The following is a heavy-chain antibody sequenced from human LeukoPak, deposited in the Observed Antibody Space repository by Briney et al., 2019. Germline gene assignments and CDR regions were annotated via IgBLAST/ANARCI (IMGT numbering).Heavy chain of an antibody. J-gene: IGHJ4*02. CDR1: GGSFSGYY. CDR2: IYTSGST. D-gene: IGHD3-9*01. Sequence: PSETLSLTCAVYGGSFSGYYWSWIRQPAGKGLEWIGRIYTSGSTNYNPSLKSRVTISVDTSKNQFSLKLSSVTAADTAVYYCARAYYDILTGYNNFDYWGQGTLVTVSS. CDR3: ARAYYDILTGYNNFDY. V-gene: IGHV4-59*10.